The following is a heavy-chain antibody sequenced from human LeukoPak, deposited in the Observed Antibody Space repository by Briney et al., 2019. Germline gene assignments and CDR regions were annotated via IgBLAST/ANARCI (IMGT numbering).Heavy chain of an antibody. CDR1: GGSINSDY. D-gene: IGHD3-22*01. CDR2: VYYNGGT. Sequence: PSETLSLTCTVSGGSINSDYWSWIRQFPGKGLEWIGYVYYNGGTNYNPSLESRVTISVDTSKNQFSLKLSSVTAADTAVYYCARIRDYYDSSGYYSPFDYWGQGTLVTVSS. J-gene: IGHJ4*02. V-gene: IGHV4-59*01. CDR3: ARIRDYYDSSGYYSPFDY.